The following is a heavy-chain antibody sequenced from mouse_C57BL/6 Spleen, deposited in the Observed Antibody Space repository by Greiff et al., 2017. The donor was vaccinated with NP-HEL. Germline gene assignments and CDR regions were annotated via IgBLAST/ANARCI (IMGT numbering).Heavy chain of an antibody. D-gene: IGHD1-1*01. V-gene: IGHV10-1*01. J-gene: IGHJ3*01. CDR1: GFSYNTYA. CDR3: VRQSSYDAWFAY. CDR2: IRSKSNNYAT. Sequence: EVHLVESGGGLVQPKGSLKLSCAASGFSYNTYAMNWVRQAPGKGLEWVARIRSKSNNYATYYADSVKDRFTISRDDSESMLYLQMNNLKTEDTAMYYCVRQSSYDAWFAYWGQGTLVTVSA.